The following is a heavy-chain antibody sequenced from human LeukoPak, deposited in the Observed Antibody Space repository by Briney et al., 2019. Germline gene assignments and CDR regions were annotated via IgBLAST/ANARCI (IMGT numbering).Heavy chain of an antibody. CDR3: ARFLRRDAYRRSYYFDY. CDR1: GYTFTGYY. Sequence: ASVKVSCKASGYTFTGYYMHWVRQAPGQGLEWMGWINPNSGGTNYAQKFQGRVTMTRDTSISTAYMELSRLRSDDTAVYYCARFLRRDAYRRSYYFDYWGQGTLVTVSS. V-gene: IGHV1-2*02. J-gene: IGHJ4*02. CDR2: INPNSGGT. D-gene: IGHD5-24*01.